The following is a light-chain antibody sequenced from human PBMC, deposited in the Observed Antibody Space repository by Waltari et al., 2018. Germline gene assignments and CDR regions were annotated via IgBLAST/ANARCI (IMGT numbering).Light chain of an antibody. CDR1: QTVRTTY. CDR2: GTS. J-gene: IGKJ4*01. V-gene: IGKV3-20*01. CDR3: QQYDISPLT. Sequence: EIVLTQSPGTLSLSPGERATLSCRASQTVRTTYLAWYQQKPGQAPTLLIYGTSSRATGIPDRFSGSGSGTYFSLTISSLEPEDFAVYYCQQYDISPLTFGGGTKVEV.